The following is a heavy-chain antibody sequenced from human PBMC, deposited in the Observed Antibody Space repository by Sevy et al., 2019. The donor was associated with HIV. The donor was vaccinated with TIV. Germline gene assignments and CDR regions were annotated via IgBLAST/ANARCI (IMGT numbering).Heavy chain of an antibody. CDR1: GFTFSSYA. V-gene: IGHV3-23*01. CDR3: AKPLEAYYYGMDV. J-gene: IGHJ6*02. Sequence: GGSLRLSCAASGFTFSSYAMSWVRQAPGKGLEWVSAISGSGGSTYYADSVKGRFTISRDNSKNTLYLQMNSLRAEDTAVDYCAKPLEAYYYGMDVWGQGTTVTVSS. CDR2: ISGSGGST.